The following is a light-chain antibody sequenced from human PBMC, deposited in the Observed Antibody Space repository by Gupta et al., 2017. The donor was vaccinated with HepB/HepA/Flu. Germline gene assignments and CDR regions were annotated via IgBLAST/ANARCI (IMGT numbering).Light chain of an antibody. CDR2: AAS. Sequence: ILLTPSPSSVSAYVGDRVTITCRASQCSSSWLACYPQTPGNVTKRLIYAASSLQSGVPTRVSGRGSGTXVDLTLXSLEAEEVSTYDGKQALWFSWTFGXGTKVEIK. CDR1: QCSSSW. V-gene: IGKV1-12*01. CDR3: KQALWFSWT. J-gene: IGKJ1*01.